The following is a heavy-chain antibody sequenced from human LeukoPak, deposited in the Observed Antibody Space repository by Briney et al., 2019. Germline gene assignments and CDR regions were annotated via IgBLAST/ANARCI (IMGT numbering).Heavy chain of an antibody. CDR2: SYFTGRA. J-gene: IGHJ3*02. CDR1: RGSISRYF. V-gene: IGHV4-59*08. CDR3: ARHDAIISMIVGERPFEI. Sequence: PSEALSLTCTVSRGSISRYFWSWIGQSPGKGLDWIGYSYFTGRATYNPSRKSRVTISGATSKTQSSLNLTSVTAADTAVYYCARHDAIISMIVGERPFEIWGQGTLVTVSS. D-gene: IGHD3-22*01.